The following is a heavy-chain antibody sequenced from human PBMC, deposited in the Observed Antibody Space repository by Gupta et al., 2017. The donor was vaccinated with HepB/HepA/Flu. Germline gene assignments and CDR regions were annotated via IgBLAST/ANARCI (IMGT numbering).Heavy chain of an antibody. CDR3: AHGLGGWEIDY. V-gene: IGHV2-5*02. CDR1: GFSLSTSGVG. J-gene: IGHJ4*02. D-gene: IGHD3-16*01. CDR2: IYWDDDK. Sequence: QITLKESGPTLVKPTQTLTLTCTFSGFSLSTSGVGVGWIRQPPGKALEWLALIYWDDDKRYSPSLKSRLTITKDTAKNQVVLTMTNMDPVDTATYYGAHGLGGWEIDYWGQGTLVTVSS.